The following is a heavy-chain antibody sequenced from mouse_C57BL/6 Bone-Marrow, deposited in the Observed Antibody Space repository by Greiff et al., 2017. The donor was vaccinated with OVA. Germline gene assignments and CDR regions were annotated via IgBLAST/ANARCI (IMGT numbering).Heavy chain of an antibody. D-gene: IGHD3-2*02. Sequence: QVQLQQSGAELVRPGTSVKMSCKASGYTFTNYWIGWVKQRPGHGLEWIGDIYPGGGYTNYNEKFKGKATLTADKSSSTAYMQLRSLTSDDSAIYYCARWTAQDTDYYAMDYWGQGTSVTVSS. CDR2: IYPGGGYT. CDR1: GYTFTNYW. V-gene: IGHV1-63*01. J-gene: IGHJ4*01. CDR3: ARWTAQDTDYYAMDY.